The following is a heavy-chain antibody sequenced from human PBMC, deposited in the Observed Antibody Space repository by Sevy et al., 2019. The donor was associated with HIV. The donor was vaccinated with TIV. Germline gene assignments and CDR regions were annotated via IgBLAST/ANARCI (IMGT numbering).Heavy chain of an antibody. Sequence: SEILSLTCTVFGGSISAYYWSWIRQSPGKGLEYIGYIYYTGSTYYNPSLKSRVTISIDTSKNQFSLRLTSVTAADTAMYYCARAPPVRSGDDSLNWFDPWGQGTLVTVSS. D-gene: IGHD5-12*01. CDR3: ARAPPVRSGDDSLNWFDP. CDR2: IYYTGST. V-gene: IGHV4-59*01. CDR1: GGSISAYY. J-gene: IGHJ5*02.